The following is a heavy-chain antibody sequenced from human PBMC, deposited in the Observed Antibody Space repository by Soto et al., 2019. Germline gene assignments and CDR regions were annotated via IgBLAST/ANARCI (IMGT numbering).Heavy chain of an antibody. Sequence: QMQLVQSGPEVKKPGTSVKVSCRASGFTFTSSAVQWVRQARGQRLEWIGWIVVGSGHTNYAQKFQEGVTIISDMTTSTAYMELSSRRPEDEAVYYCAADRTDRGGDWGQGTLVTVSS. CDR3: AADRTDRGGD. V-gene: IGHV1-58*01. CDR1: GFTFTSSA. CDR2: IVVGSGHT. D-gene: IGHD6-25*01. J-gene: IGHJ4*02.